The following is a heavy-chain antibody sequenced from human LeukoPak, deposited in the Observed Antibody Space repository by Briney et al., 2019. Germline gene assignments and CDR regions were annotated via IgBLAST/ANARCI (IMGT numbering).Heavy chain of an antibody. Sequence: SETLSLTCTVSGGSISSYCWSWIRQPPGKGLEWIGYIYYSGITNYNPSLKSRVIISVDTSKKQFSLNLSSVTAADTALYYCARAGRWEGRPHAFDIWGQGTMVTVSS. V-gene: IGHV4-59*01. D-gene: IGHD1-26*01. CDR1: GGSISSYC. CDR3: ARAGRWEGRPHAFDI. CDR2: IYYSGIT. J-gene: IGHJ3*02.